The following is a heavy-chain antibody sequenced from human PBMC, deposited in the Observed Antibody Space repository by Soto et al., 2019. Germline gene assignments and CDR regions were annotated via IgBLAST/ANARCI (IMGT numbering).Heavy chain of an antibody. CDR3: ARDPLSSFAMDV. Sequence: ASVKVSCKSSGDTFSSYAISWVRQAPGKGLEWMGKIIPTFGRTNYAQKFQGRLTISADDSTSTAYMELSSLLSEDTAVYYCARDPLSSFAMDVWGQGTTVTVSS. CDR1: GDTFSSYA. J-gene: IGHJ6*02. V-gene: IGHV1-69*13. D-gene: IGHD3-10*02. CDR2: IIPTFGRT.